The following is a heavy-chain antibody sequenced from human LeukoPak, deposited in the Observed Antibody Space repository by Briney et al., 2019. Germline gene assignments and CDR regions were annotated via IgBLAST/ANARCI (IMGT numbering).Heavy chain of an antibody. Sequence: PSQTLSLTCAVSGGSISSGGYSWSWIRQPPGKGLEWIGYIYHSGSTYYNPSLKSRVTISVDRSKNQFSLKLSSVTAADTAVYYCARGLLLWFEEERSDAFDIWGQGTMVTVSS. CDR3: ARGLLLWFEEERSDAFDI. CDR1: GGSISSGGYS. V-gene: IGHV4-30-2*01. J-gene: IGHJ3*02. D-gene: IGHD3-10*01. CDR2: IYHSGST.